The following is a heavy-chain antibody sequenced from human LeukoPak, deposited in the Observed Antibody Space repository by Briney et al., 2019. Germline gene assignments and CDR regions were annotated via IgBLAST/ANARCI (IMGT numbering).Heavy chain of an antibody. Sequence: AASVKVSCKASGYTFTGYYMHWVRQAPGQGLEWMGWINPNSGGTNYAQKFQGRVTMTRDTSISTAYMELSRLRSDDTAVYYCARDVVVRIQLWYGRYFDYWGQGTLVTVSS. CDR3: ARDVVVRIQLWYGRYFDY. CDR2: INPNSGGT. J-gene: IGHJ4*02. D-gene: IGHD5-18*01. CDR1: GYTFTGYY. V-gene: IGHV1-2*02.